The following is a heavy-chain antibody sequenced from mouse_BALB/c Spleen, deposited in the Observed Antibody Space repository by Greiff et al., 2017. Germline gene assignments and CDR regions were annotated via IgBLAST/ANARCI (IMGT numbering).Heavy chain of an antibody. D-gene: IGHD2-14*01. Sequence: QVQLKQSGPGLVAPSQSLSITCTVSGFSLTSYDISWIRQPPGKGLEWLGVIWTGGGTNYNSAFMSRLSISKDNSKSQVFLKMNSLQTDDTAIYYCVRDEGTTGFAYWGQGTLVTVSA. V-gene: IGHV2-9-2*01. J-gene: IGHJ3*01. CDR2: IWTGGGT. CDR3: VRDEGTTGFAY. CDR1: GFSLTSYD.